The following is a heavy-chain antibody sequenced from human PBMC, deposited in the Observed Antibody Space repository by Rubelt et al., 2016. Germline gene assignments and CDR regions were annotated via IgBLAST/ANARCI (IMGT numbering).Heavy chain of an antibody. CDR2: IYPDDSDA. J-gene: IGHJ4*02. CDR3: AMGEGWFGDPFEY. Sequence: EVQLVQSGAEVKKPGESLKISCKGSGYDFTTYWIGWVRQMPGKGLEWMGIIYPDDSDARYNPSFQGQVTMSADKSISTAYLRWSSLKASDTAMYYCAMGEGWFGDPFEYWGQGTLVTVSS. CDR1: GYDFTTYW. V-gene: IGHV5-51*03. D-gene: IGHD3-10*01.